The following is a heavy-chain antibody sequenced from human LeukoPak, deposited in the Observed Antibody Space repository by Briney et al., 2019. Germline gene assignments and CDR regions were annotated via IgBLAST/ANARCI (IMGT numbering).Heavy chain of an antibody. CDR1: GFTFSSYA. CDR3: TREDHSNYNY. Sequence: GGSLRLSCAASGFTFSSYAMHWVRQAPGKGLEWVAVISYDGSNKYYADSVKGRFTISRDNAKNSLYLQMNSLRAEDTAVYYCTREDHSNYNYWGQGTLVTVSS. CDR2: ISYDGSNK. D-gene: IGHD4-11*01. V-gene: IGHV3-30-3*01. J-gene: IGHJ4*02.